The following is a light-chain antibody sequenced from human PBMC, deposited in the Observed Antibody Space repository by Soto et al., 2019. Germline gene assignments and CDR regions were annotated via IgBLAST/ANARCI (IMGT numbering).Light chain of an antibody. CDR2: DVS. J-gene: IGLJ2*01. CDR3: SSYTSSSTLNV. V-gene: IGLV2-14*01. CDR1: SSDVGGYNY. Sequence: QSALTQPASVSGSPGQSITISCTGTSSDVGGYNYVSWYQQHPGKAPKLMIYDVSNWPSGVSNRFSDSKSGNTASLTISGLQAEDEADYYCSSYTSSSTLNVFGGGTKLTVL.